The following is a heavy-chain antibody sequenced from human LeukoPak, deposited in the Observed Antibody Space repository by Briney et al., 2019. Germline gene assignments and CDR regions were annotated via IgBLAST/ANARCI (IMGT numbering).Heavy chain of an antibody. CDR1: GFTFSSYS. D-gene: IGHD6-19*01. CDR2: ISSSSSYI. CDR3: ARGGVAVAEFDY. Sequence: GGSLSLSCAASGFTFSSYSMNWVRQAPGKGLEWVSSISSSSSYIYYADSVKGRFTISRDNAKNSLYLQMNSLRAEDTAVYYCARGGVAVAEFDYWGQGTLVTVSS. V-gene: IGHV3-21*01. J-gene: IGHJ4*02.